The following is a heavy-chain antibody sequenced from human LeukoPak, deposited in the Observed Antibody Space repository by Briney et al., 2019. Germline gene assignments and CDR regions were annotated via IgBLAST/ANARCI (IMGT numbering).Heavy chain of an antibody. V-gene: IGHV1-2*06. J-gene: IGHJ4*02. Sequence: ASVKVSCKASGYTFTGYYMHGGRQAPGQGLERMGQINPNSGDTNYAQKFQGRVTMTRDTSISTAYMELSRLRSDDTAVYYCASGDSGSDYWGQGTLVTVSS. CDR2: INPNSGDT. CDR3: ASGDSGSDY. D-gene: IGHD1-26*01. CDR1: GYTFTGYY.